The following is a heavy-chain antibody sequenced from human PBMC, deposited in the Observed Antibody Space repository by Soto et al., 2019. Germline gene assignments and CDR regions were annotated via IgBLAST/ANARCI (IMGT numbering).Heavy chain of an antibody. V-gene: IGHV1-46*01. Sequence: QVQLVQSGAEVKKPGASVKVSCKASGYTFTSYYMHWVRQAPGQGLEWMGIINPSGGSTSYAQKFQGRVTMTRDTSTSTVYMELSSLRSEDTAVYYCARDHRLGYCSGGSCYARYYYYGMDVWGQGTTVTVSS. CDR2: INPSGGST. CDR3: ARDHRLGYCSGGSCYARYYYYGMDV. D-gene: IGHD2-15*01. CDR1: GYTFTSYY. J-gene: IGHJ6*02.